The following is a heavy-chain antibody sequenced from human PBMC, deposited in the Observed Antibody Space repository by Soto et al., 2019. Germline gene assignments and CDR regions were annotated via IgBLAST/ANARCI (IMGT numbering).Heavy chain of an antibody. CDR2: INHSGST. D-gene: IGHD5-18*01. V-gene: IGHV4-34*01. CDR1: GGSFSGYY. CDR3: ARARLGGYSYGLMDY. Sequence: QVQLQQWGAGLLKPSETLSLTCDVYGGSFSGYYWSWIRQPPGKGLEWIGEINHSGSTNYNPSLKSRVTISVDTSKNQFSLKLSSVTAADTAVYYCARARLGGYSYGLMDYWGQGTLVTVSS. J-gene: IGHJ4*02.